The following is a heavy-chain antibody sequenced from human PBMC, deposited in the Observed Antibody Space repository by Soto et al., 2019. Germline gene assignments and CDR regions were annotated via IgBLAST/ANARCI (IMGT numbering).Heavy chain of an antibody. V-gene: IGHV4-34*01. CDR3: ARDLNFVFWSGYYSNYYYGMDV. CDR1: GGSFSGYY. CDR2: INHSGST. D-gene: IGHD3-3*01. Sequence: SETLSLTCAVYGGSFSGYYWSWIRQPPGKGLEWIGEINHSGSTNYNPSLKSRVTISVDTSKNQFSLKLSSVTAADTAVYYCARDLNFVFWSGYYSNYYYGMDVWGQGTTVTVSS. J-gene: IGHJ6*02.